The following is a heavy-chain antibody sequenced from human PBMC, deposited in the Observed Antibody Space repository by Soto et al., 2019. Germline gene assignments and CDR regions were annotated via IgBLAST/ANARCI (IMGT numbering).Heavy chain of an antibody. CDR2: ISPSGGST. J-gene: IGHJ4*02. CDR3: ARDARGSSSTIDY. CDR1: GYSFTRHS. Sequence: ASVKVSCKASGYSFTRHSMQWVRQAPGQGLEWMGIISPSGGSTNYAQKFQGRVTMTRDTSTSTVYMELSSLRSDDTAAYYCARDARGSSSTIDYWGQGTLVTVSS. D-gene: IGHD6-6*01. V-gene: IGHV1-46*01.